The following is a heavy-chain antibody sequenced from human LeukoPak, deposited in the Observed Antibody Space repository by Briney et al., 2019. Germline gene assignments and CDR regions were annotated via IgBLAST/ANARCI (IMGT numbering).Heavy chain of an antibody. CDR1: GYTFTSYG. CDR2: ISAYNGNT. CDR3: ARFYCGSSDCQVDY. Sequence: ASVKVSCKASGYTFTSYGISWVRQAPGQGLEWMGWISAYNGNTNYAQKLQGRVTMTTDTSTSTAYMELRSLRSDDTAVYYCARFYCGSSDCQVDYWGQGTLVIVSS. D-gene: IGHD2-2*01. V-gene: IGHV1-18*01. J-gene: IGHJ4*02.